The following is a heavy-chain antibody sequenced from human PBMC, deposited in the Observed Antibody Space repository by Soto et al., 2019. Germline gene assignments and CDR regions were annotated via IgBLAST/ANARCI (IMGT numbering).Heavy chain of an antibody. D-gene: IGHD3-9*01. CDR3: ARPPNYDILTGSLYYFDY. CDR2: IYPGDSDT. J-gene: IGHJ4*02. V-gene: IGHV5-51*01. Sequence: GESLKISCKGSGYSFTSYWIGWVRQMPGKGLEWMGIIYPGDSDTRYSPSFQGQVTISADKSISTAYLQWSSLKASDTAMYYCARPPNYDILTGSLYYFDYWGQGTLVTVSS. CDR1: GYSFTSYW.